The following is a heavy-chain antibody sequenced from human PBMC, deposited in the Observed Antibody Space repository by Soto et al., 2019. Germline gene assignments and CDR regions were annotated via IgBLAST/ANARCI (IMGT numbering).Heavy chain of an antibody. D-gene: IGHD6-13*01. CDR1: GFTFTSSA. Sequence: ASVKVSCKASGFTFTSSAVQWVRQARGQRLEWIGWIVVGSGNTNYAQKFQERVTITRDMSTSTAYMELSSLRSEDTAVYYCAANWQLVPGQTKDAFDIWGQGTMVTVSS. V-gene: IGHV1-58*01. CDR2: IVVGSGNT. J-gene: IGHJ3*02. CDR3: AANWQLVPGQTKDAFDI.